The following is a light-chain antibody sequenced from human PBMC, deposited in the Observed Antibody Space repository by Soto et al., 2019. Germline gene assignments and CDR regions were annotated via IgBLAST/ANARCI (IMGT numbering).Light chain of an antibody. Sequence: QSALTQPASVSGSPGQSITISCTGTSSVVGGYNYVSWYQQHPGKAPKLMIYDVSNRPSGVSNRFSGSKSGNTASLTISGLQAEDEADYYCSSYTSSSTAYVFGTGTKLTVL. CDR2: DVS. CDR3: SSYTSSSTAYV. J-gene: IGLJ1*01. CDR1: SSVVGGYNY. V-gene: IGLV2-14*01.